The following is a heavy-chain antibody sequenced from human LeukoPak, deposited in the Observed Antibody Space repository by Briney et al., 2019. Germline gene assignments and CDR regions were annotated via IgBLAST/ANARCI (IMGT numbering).Heavy chain of an antibody. CDR2: ISSGSTYI. CDR1: EFTFSTYS. Sequence: PGGSLRLSCAASEFTFSTYSMNWVRQAPGKGLEWVSSISSGSTYIYYADSVKGRFTISRDNAKNSLYLQMNSLRDDDTAVYYCARAAGGTSRDYWGQGTLVTVSS. D-gene: IGHD1-26*01. J-gene: IGHJ4*02. V-gene: IGHV3-21*01. CDR3: ARAAGGTSRDY.